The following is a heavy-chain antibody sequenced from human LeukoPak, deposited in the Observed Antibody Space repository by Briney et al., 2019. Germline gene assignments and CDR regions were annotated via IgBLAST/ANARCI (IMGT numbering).Heavy chain of an antibody. Sequence: PGGSLRLSCAVSGFSVSSNYMTWVRQAPGKGPKWVSVFYAGATTYYADSVKGRFTISKDISKNTLSLQMNNLRAEDTAVYFCARFRDSHYLAPFDFWGQGALVTVSS. CDR1: GFSVSSNY. CDR3: ARFRDSHYLAPFDF. D-gene: IGHD4-11*01. CDR2: FYAGATT. V-gene: IGHV3-53*01. J-gene: IGHJ4*02.